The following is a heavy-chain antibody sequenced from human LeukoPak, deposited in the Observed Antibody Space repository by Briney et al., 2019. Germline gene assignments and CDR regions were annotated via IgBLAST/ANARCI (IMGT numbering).Heavy chain of an antibody. J-gene: IGHJ4*02. Sequence: ASVKVSCTASNYTFTTYGISWVRQAPGQGLEWMGWISPSNDNTNYAQDFQGRVAMTTDTSTSTAFMELTSLRYDDTAVYYCARGRVVTTITSQYFDYWGQGTLVTVSS. D-gene: IGHD1-1*01. CDR2: ISPSNDNT. CDR3: ARGRVVTTITSQYFDY. V-gene: IGHV1-18*01. CDR1: NYTFTTYG.